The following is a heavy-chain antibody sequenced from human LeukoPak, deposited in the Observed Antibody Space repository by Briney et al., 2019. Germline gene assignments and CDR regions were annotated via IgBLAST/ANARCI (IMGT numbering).Heavy chain of an antibody. J-gene: IGHJ6*03. CDR1: GGSISSYY. D-gene: IGHD5-12*01. CDR3: ARGGYSGYNRYYYYYMDV. Sequence: SETLSLTCTVSGGSISSYYWSWIRQPAGKGLEWIGRIYTSGSTNYNPSLKSRVSMSVDTSKNEFSLKLSSVTAADTAVYYCARGGYSGYNRYYYYYMDVWGKGTTVTISS. CDR2: IYTSGST. V-gene: IGHV4-4*07.